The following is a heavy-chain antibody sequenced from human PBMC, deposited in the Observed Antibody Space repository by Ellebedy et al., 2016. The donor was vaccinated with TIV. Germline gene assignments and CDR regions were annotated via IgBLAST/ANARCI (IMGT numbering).Heavy chain of an antibody. CDR2: ISGRGGST. J-gene: IGHJ4*02. CDR3: AKGVGYGDYYFDH. Sequence: GGSLRLSXAASGFTFSSYAMSWVRQAPGKGLEWVSAISGRGGSTYYADSVKGWFTISRDNSKNTLYLQMNSLRAEDTAVYYCAKGVGYGDYYFDHWGQGTLVTVSS. V-gene: IGHV3-23*01. CDR1: GFTFSSYA. D-gene: IGHD4-17*01.